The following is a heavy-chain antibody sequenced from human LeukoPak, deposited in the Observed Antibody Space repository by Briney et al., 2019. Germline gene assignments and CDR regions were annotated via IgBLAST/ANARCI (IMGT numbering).Heavy chain of an antibody. Sequence: KPSETLSLTCTVSGGSISSYYWSWIRQPPGKGLEWIGYIYYSGSANYNPSLKSRVTISVDTSKNQFSLKLSSVTAADTAVYYCARPQYSSSSVNWYFDLWGRGTLVTVSS. CDR1: GGSISSYY. V-gene: IGHV4-59*08. CDR3: ARPQYSSSSVNWYFDL. CDR2: IYYSGSA. J-gene: IGHJ2*01. D-gene: IGHD6-6*01.